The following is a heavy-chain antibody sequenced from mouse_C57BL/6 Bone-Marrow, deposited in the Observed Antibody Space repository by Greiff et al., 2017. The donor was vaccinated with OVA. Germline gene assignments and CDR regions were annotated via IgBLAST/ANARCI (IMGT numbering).Heavy chain of an antibody. Sequence: VQLQQSGAELVRPGASVKLSCTASGFNIKDDYMPWVKQRPEQGLEWIGWIDPENGDTEYASKFQGKATITADTSSNTAYLQLSSLTSEDTAVYDCTTGGNWYFEVWGTGTTVTVAS. CDR1: GFNIKDDY. V-gene: IGHV14-4*01. CDR2: IDPENGDT. J-gene: IGHJ1*03. CDR3: TTGGNWYFEV.